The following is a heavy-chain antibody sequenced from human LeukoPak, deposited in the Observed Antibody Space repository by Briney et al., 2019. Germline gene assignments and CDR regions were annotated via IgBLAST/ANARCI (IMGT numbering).Heavy chain of an antibody. D-gene: IGHD2-15*01. Sequence: GGSLRLSCAASGFTFSSYAMSWVRQAPGKGLEWVSAISGSGGSTYYADSVKGRFTISRDNSKNTLYLQMDSLRAEDTAVYYCARDEICSGGSCYSGALGYWGQGTLVTVSS. CDR1: GFTFSSYA. V-gene: IGHV3-23*01. J-gene: IGHJ4*02. CDR3: ARDEICSGGSCYSGALGY. CDR2: ISGSGGST.